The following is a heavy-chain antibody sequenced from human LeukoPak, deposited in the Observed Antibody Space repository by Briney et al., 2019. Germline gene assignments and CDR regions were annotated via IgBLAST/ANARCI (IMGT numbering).Heavy chain of an antibody. CDR3: ARDLEYYYGSGKAGMDV. D-gene: IGHD3-10*01. V-gene: IGHV1-69*04. CDR2: IIAILDIP. CDR1: GGTFSTYG. J-gene: IGHJ6*02. Sequence: SVKVSCKASGGTFSTYGISWVRQAPGQGLEWMGRIIAILDIPNYGQKFQGRVTIIADKSTSTAYMELSSLRSEDTAVYYCARDLEYYYGSGKAGMDVWGQGTTVTVSS.